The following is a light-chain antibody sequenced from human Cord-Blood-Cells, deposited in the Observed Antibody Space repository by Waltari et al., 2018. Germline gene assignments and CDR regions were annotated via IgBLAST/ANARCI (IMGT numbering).Light chain of an antibody. V-gene: IGKV1-39*01. Sequence: DIQMTQSPSSLSASVGDTVTITCRASKSISSYLNWYQQKPGKAPKLLIYAASSLQSGVPARFSGSGSGTDFTLTISSLQPEDFATYYCQQSYSTPRTFGQGTKVEIK. J-gene: IGKJ1*01. CDR3: QQSYSTPRT. CDR2: AAS. CDR1: KSISSY.